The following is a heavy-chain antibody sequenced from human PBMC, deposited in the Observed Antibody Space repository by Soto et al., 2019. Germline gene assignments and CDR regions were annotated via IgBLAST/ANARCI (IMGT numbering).Heavy chain of an antibody. CDR1: GLSIRSVDW. D-gene: IGHD6-13*01. CDR2: IHHGGSA. J-gene: IGHJ4*02. Sequence: QVQLQESGPGLVRPSGTVSLTCAVSGLSIRSVDWWSWVRQLPGKGLEWIGEIHHGGSANYNPSLKSLVTLSVFPSNDLFSLTLISVTAADTAFYYCARSQGSHPCDWGQGTLVYVSS. CDR3: ARSQGSHPCD. V-gene: IGHV4-4*02.